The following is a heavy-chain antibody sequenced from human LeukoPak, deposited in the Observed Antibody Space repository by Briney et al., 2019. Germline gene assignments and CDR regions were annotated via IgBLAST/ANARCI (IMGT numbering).Heavy chain of an antibody. CDR1: GFTFSSYW. CDR2: IKQDGSEK. CDR3: ARDNAVFFGDYRWYYYGMDV. Sequence: SGGSLRLSCAASGFTFSSYWMSWVRQAPGKGLEWVANIKQDGSEKYYVDSVKGRFTTSRDNAKNSLYLQMNSLRAEDTAVYYCARDNAVFFGDYRWYYYGMDVWGQGTTVTVSS. V-gene: IGHV3-7*03. D-gene: IGHD4-17*01. J-gene: IGHJ6*02.